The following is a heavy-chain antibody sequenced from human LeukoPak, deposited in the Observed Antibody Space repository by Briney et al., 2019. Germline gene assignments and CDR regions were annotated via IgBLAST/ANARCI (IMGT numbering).Heavy chain of an antibody. Sequence: GGSLRLSCAASGFIDSYQYLTWVRQAPGKGLEWVSASYTGAGTYYAGSVRGRFILSRDSSKNTLYLQMNSLRAEDTAVYYCAKSMVRGVISGFDCWGQGTLVTVSS. V-gene: IGHV3-66*01. CDR3: AKSMVRGVISGFDC. D-gene: IGHD3-10*01. CDR2: SYTGAGT. J-gene: IGHJ4*02. CDR1: GFIDSYQY.